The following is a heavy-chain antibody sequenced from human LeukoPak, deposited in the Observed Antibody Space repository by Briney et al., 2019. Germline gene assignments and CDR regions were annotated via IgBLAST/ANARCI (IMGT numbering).Heavy chain of an antibody. J-gene: IGHJ5*02. CDR3: ARQPYNWNYGWFDP. Sequence: SETLSLIYTVSGGSISSYYCSWIRRPPGKGLEWIGYIYYSGSTNYNPSLKSRVTISVDSSKNQFSLKLSSVTAADTAVYYCARQPYNWNYGWFDPWGQGTLVTVSS. CDR2: IYYSGST. V-gene: IGHV4-59*08. CDR1: GGSISSYY. D-gene: IGHD1-7*01.